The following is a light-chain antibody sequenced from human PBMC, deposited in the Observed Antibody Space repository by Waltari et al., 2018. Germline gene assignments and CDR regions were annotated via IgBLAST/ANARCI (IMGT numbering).Light chain of an antibody. V-gene: IGLV1-40*01. CDR2: GTN. J-gene: IGLJ2*01. Sequence: QSVLTQPPSVSGAPGQRVSIPCTGSTSNIGAGSDVHWYQQGPGKAPKLIIYGTNTRPLGVPDRFFGSQYGTSASLAIIGLQAEDEGDYYCQSYDTTLSVVFGGGTKLTVL. CDR1: TSNIGAGSD. CDR3: QSYDTTLSVV.